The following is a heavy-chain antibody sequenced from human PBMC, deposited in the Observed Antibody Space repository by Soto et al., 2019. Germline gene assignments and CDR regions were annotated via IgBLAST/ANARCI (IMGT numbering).Heavy chain of an antibody. V-gene: IGHV1-69*06. Sequence: QVQLVQSGAEVKKPGSSVKVSCKASGGTFSSYAISWVRQAPGQGLEWMGGIIPIFGTANYAQKFPGRVTITADKSTSTAYMELSSLRSEDTAVYYCAREVPDYYYSSGYYRSQYFDYWGQGTLVTVSS. CDR3: AREVPDYYYSSGYYRSQYFDY. CDR1: GGTFSSYA. J-gene: IGHJ4*02. D-gene: IGHD3-22*01. CDR2: IIPIFGTA.